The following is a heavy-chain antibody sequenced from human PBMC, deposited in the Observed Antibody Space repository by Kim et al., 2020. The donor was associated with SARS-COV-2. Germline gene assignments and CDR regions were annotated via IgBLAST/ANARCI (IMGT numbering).Heavy chain of an antibody. J-gene: IGHJ4*02. D-gene: IGHD3-22*01. Sequence: GGSLRLSCAASGFTFSSYSMNWVRQAPGKGLEWVSSISSSSSYIYYADSVKGRFTISRDNAKNSLYLQMNSLRAEDTAVYYCFYDSSGYPHWGGVNGVWGQGTLVTVSS. CDR3: FYDSSGYPHWGGVNGV. CDR1: GFTFSSYS. CDR2: ISSSSSYI. V-gene: IGHV3-21*01.